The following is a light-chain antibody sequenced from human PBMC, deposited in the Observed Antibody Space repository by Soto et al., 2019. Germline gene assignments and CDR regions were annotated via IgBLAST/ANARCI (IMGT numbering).Light chain of an antibody. Sequence: DIQMTQSPSSLSASVGDRVTIPCQASQDLSTYLNWYQQKPGKPPKLLIYDASNLETGVPSRFSGSGSGTDFTFTISSLQPEDIATYYCQQYDNLWRVTFGPGTKVDIK. CDR2: DAS. CDR3: QQYDNLWRVT. CDR1: QDLSTY. V-gene: IGKV1-33*01. J-gene: IGKJ3*01.